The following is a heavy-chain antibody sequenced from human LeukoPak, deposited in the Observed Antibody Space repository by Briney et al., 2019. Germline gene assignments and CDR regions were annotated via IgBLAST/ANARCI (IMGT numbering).Heavy chain of an antibody. V-gene: IGHV4-59*08. CDR2: IFYSGST. J-gene: IGHJ3*02. Sequence: SETLSLTCTVSGGSISSYSWSWIRQPPGKGLEWSGYIFYSGSTNYNPSLKSRVTISVDTSKHQFSLKLSSVTAADTAVYYCARHAHSIAAAGTRAFDIWGQGTMVTVSS. CDR3: ARHAHSIAAAGTRAFDI. CDR1: GGSISSYS. D-gene: IGHD6-13*01.